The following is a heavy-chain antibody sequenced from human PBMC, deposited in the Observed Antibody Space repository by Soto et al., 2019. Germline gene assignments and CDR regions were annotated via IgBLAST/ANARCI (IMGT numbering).Heavy chain of an antibody. D-gene: IGHD3-22*01. V-gene: IGHV4-30-4*01. CDR1: GGSISSGDYY. Sequence: SETLSLTCTVSGGSISSGDYYWSWIRQPPGKGLEWIGYIYYSGSTYYNPSLKSRVTISVDTSKNQFSLKLSSVTAADTAVYYCAASYYDSSGYLHYWGQGTLVTVYS. CDR2: IYYSGST. CDR3: AASYYDSSGYLHY. J-gene: IGHJ4*02.